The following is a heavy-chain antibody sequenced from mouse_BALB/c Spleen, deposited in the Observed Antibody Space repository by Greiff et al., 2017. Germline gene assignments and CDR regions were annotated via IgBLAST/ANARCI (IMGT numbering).Heavy chain of an antibody. D-gene: IGHD1-2*01. J-gene: IGHJ2*01. CDR3: VITSVYFDY. Sequence: EVQLQQSGAELVKPGASVKLSCTASGFNIKDTYMHWVKQRPEQGLEWIGRIDPANGNTKYDPKFQGKATITADTSSNTAYLQLSSLTSEDTAVYYCVITSVYFDYWGQGTTRTVSS. V-gene: IGHV14-3*02. CDR1: GFNIKDTY. CDR2: IDPANGNT.